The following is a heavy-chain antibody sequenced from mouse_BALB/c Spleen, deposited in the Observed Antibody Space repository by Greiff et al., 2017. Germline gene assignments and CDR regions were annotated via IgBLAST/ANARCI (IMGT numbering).Heavy chain of an antibody. CDR2: IYPGDGDT. J-gene: IGHJ4*01. CDR3: ARTAKVRLEDYAMDY. D-gene: IGHD2-14*01. V-gene: IGHV1-87*01. Sequence: QVQLKESGAELARPGASVKLSCKASGYTFTSYWMQWVKQRPGQGLEWIGAIYPGDGDTRYTQKFKGKATLTADKSSSTAYMQLSSLASEDSAVYYCARTAKVRLEDYAMDYWGQGTSVTVSS. CDR1: GYTFTSYW.